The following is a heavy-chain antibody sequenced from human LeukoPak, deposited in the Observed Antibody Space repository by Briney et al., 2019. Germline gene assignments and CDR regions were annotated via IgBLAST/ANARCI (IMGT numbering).Heavy chain of an antibody. D-gene: IGHD3-9*01. CDR1: GYTFTSYD. Sequence: GASVKVSCKASGYTFTSYDINWVRQATGQGLEWMGWMNPNSGNTGYAQKFQGRVTMTRNTSISTAYMELSSLRSEDTAVYYCARDYGIPIIVQADYWGQGTLVTVSS. V-gene: IGHV1-8*01. CDR3: ARDYGIPIIVQADY. CDR2: MNPNSGNT. J-gene: IGHJ4*02.